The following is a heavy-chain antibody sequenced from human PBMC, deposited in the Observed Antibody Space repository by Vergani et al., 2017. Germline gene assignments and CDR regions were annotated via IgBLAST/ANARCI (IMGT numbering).Heavy chain of an antibody. J-gene: IGHJ5*02. V-gene: IGHV4-59*01. CDR2: IYYSGST. CDR1: GGSISSYY. D-gene: IGHD3/OR15-3a*01. CDR3: ARGTLDGGWTGLGPFDP. Sequence: QVQLQESGPGLVKPSETLSLTCTVSGGSISSYYWSWIRQPPGKGLEWIGYIYYSGSTNYNPSLKSRVTISVDTSKNQFSLKLSSLTAADTAVYYCARGTLDGGWTGLGPFDPWGQGTLVTVSS.